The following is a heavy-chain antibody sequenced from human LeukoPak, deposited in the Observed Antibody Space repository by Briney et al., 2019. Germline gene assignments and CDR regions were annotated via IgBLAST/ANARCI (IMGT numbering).Heavy chain of an antibody. Sequence: PGGSLRLSCAASGFTFSSYAMSWVRQAPGKGLEWVSVIYSGGSTYYADSVKGRFTISRDNSKNTLYLQMNSLRAEDTAVYYCARGSAGSLYFDYWGQGTLVTVSS. CDR1: GFTFSSYA. CDR3: ARGSAGSLYFDY. V-gene: IGHV3-53*01. CDR2: IYSGGST. D-gene: IGHD3-10*01. J-gene: IGHJ4*02.